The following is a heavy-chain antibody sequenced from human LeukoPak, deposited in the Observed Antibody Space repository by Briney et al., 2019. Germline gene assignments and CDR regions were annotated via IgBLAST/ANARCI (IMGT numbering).Heavy chain of an antibody. V-gene: IGHV3-53*01. CDR2: IYSGGST. Sequence: GGSLRLSCAASGFTFSTYWMTWVRQAPGKGLEWVSVIYSGGSTYYADSVKGRFTISRDNSKNTLYLQMNSLRAEDTAIYYCAKDYCSGGSCYSSFDYWGQGTLVTVSS. J-gene: IGHJ4*02. D-gene: IGHD2-15*01. CDR1: GFTFSTYW. CDR3: AKDYCSGGSCYSSFDY.